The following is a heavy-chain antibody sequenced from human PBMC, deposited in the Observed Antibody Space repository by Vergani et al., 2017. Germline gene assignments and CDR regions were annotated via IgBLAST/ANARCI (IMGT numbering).Heavy chain of an antibody. D-gene: IGHD4-11*01. Sequence: VRLVESGGGLVQPGGSLRLSCATSGFTLSDYWIAWVRQAPGKGLEWIGEINHSGSTNYNPSLKSRVTISVDTSKNQFSLKLRSVTAADTAVDYCAGEYSSYVGPWGQGTLVTVSS. CDR3: AGEYSSYVGP. CDR2: INHSGST. J-gene: IGHJ5*02. V-gene: IGHV4-34*08. CDR1: GFTLSDYW.